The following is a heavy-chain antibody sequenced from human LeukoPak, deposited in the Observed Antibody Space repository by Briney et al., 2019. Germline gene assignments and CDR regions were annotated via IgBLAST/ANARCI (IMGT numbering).Heavy chain of an antibody. D-gene: IGHD4-17*01. V-gene: IGHV3-23*01. CDR1: RFTFSSYA. J-gene: IGHJ4*02. CDR3: AKNRPFGDFRRRDPDF. Sequence: GGSLRLAWAASRFTFSSYAMSWVRQAPGKGLGWVSSITGHGGTTYYADSVGGRFTVARDNSNNTLYLQMNSLRAEDTAVYYCAKNRPFGDFRRRDPDFWGQGTLVTVSS. CDR2: ITGHGGTT.